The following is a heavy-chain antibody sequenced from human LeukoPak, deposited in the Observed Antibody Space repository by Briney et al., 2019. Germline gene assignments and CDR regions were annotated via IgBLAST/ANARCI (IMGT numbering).Heavy chain of an antibody. CDR3: AKDTHYYGSGSHFDY. CDR1: GFTFSSYG. D-gene: IGHD3-10*01. CDR2: IRYDGSNK. J-gene: IGHJ4*02. V-gene: IGHV3-30*02. Sequence: PGGSLRLSYAASGFTFSSYGMHWVRQAPGKGLEWVAFIRYDGSNKYYADSVKGRFTISRDNSKNTLYLQMNSLRAEDTAVYYCAKDTHYYGSGSHFDYWGQGTLVTVSS.